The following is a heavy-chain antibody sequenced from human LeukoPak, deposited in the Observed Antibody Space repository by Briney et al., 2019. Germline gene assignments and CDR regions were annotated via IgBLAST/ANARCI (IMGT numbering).Heavy chain of an antibody. V-gene: IGHV4-59*01. CDR1: GGSISGWY. D-gene: IGHD6-19*01. CDR3: ARETRLMGYSSGLGFNY. Sequence: SETLSLTCSVSGGSISGWYWSWIRQPPGKGLEWIGHIYSSGSTNYNPSLKSRVTISIDTSKNQFSLQLSSVTAADTAVYYCARETRLMGYSSGLGFNYWGQGTLVTVSS. CDR2: IYSSGST. J-gene: IGHJ4*02.